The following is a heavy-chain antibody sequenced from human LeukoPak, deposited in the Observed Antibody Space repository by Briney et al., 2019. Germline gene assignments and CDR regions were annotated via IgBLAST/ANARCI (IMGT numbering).Heavy chain of an antibody. D-gene: IGHD5-24*01. J-gene: IGHJ6*02. CDR1: GFTVSTNY. CDR2: IYSGGTT. CDR3: AKALWLPRVNYYFGMDV. Sequence: PGGSLRLSCAASGFTVSTNYMSWVRQAPGKGLEWVSVIYSGGTTYYADSVKGRFTISRDNSKNTLYLQMNSVRAEDTAVYYCAKALWLPRVNYYFGMDVWGQGTTVTVSS. V-gene: IGHV3-66*01.